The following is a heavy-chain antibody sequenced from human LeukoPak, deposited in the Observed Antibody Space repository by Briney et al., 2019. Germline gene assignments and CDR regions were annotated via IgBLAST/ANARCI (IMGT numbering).Heavy chain of an antibody. CDR2: ISYDESNK. Sequence: GGSLRLSCSASGFPFSNYGMYWVRQAPGKGLEWVAVISYDESNKYYADSVKGRFTISRDNSKNTLSLQMNSLRAEDTAVYYCARDRNVDIVATIAGYWGQGTLVTVSS. D-gene: IGHD5-12*01. J-gene: IGHJ4*02. V-gene: IGHV3-30*03. CDR1: GFPFSNYG. CDR3: ARDRNVDIVATIAGY.